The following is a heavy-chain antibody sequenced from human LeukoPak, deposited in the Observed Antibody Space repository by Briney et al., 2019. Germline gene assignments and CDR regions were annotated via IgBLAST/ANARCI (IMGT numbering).Heavy chain of an antibody. CDR3: ARVFRWSQPAYYYYYYMDV. D-gene: IGHD2-15*01. CDR1: GGSFSGYY. V-gene: IGHV4-34*01. Sequence: SETLSLTCAVYGGSFSGYYWSWIRQPPGKGLEWIGEINHSGSTNYNPSLKSRVTISVDTSKNLFSLKLSSVTAADTAVYYCARVFRWSQPAYYYYYYMDVWGKGTTVTVSS. CDR2: INHSGST. J-gene: IGHJ6*03.